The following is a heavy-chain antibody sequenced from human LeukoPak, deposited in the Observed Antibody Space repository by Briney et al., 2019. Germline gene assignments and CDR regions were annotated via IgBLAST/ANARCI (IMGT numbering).Heavy chain of an antibody. CDR1: GYTLTELS. CDR3: ATDREVDIVATIWEGPAQ. J-gene: IGHJ4*02. D-gene: IGHD5-12*01. V-gene: IGHV1-24*01. CDR2: FDPEDGET. Sequence: GASVKVSCKVSGYTLTELSMHWVRQAPGKGLEWMGGFDPEDGETIYAQKFQGRVTMTEDTSTDTAYMELSSLRSEDTAVYYCATDREVDIVATIWEGPAQWGQGTLVTVSS.